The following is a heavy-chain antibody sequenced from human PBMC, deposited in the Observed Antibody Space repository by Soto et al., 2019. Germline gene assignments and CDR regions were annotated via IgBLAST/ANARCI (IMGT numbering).Heavy chain of an antibody. D-gene: IGHD3-3*01. Sequence: QVQLVESGGGVVQPGRSLRLSCAASGFTFSSYGMHWVRQAPGKGLEWVAVISYDGSNKYYADSVKGRFTISRDNSKNTLYLQMNSLRAEDKAVYYCAKNPRGITIFGVVPHYYYYMDVWGKGTTVTVSS. J-gene: IGHJ6*03. CDR3: AKNPRGITIFGVVPHYYYYMDV. V-gene: IGHV3-30*18. CDR2: ISYDGSNK. CDR1: GFTFSSYG.